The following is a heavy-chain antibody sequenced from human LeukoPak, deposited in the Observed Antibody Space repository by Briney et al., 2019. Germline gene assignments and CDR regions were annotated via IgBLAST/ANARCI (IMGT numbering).Heavy chain of an antibody. D-gene: IGHD2-15*01. J-gene: IGHJ3*02. V-gene: IGHV2-5*02. CDR3: ALRRVVVAASAFDI. CDR2: IYWDDDK. Sequence: SGPTLVIPTQTLTLTCTFSGFSLSTSGVGVGWVRQPPGNALEWLALIYWDDDKRYSPSLKSRLTITKDTSKNQVVLTMTNMDPVDTATYYCALRRVVVAASAFDIWGQGTMVTVSS. CDR1: GFSLSTSGVG.